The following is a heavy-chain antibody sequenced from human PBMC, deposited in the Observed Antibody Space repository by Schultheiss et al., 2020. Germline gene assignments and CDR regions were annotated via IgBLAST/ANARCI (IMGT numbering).Heavy chain of an antibody. V-gene: IGHV3-30-3*01. CDR2: ISYDGSNK. Sequence: WGSVRLACAASGFTFSSYAMHWVRQAPGKGLEWVAVISYDGSNKYYADSVKGRFTISRDNAKNSLYLQMNSLRAEDTAVYYCARDRGEPYDYWGQGTLVTVSS. J-gene: IGHJ4*02. CDR1: GFTFSSYA. CDR3: ARDRGEPYDY.